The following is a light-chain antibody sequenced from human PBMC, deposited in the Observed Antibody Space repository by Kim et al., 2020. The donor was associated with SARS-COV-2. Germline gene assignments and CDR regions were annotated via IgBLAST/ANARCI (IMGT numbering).Light chain of an antibody. CDR3: LLSYSDMRV. V-gene: IGLV7-46*01. Sequence: PGGTITRHCGSSTVAVTSRQWHYWFQQKPGQAPRTLIYDTNNKHPWTPARFSGSLLGGKAALTLSGAQPEDEAEYYCLLSYSDMRVFGGGTQLTVL. J-gene: IGLJ2*01. CDR1: TVAVTSRQW. CDR2: DTN.